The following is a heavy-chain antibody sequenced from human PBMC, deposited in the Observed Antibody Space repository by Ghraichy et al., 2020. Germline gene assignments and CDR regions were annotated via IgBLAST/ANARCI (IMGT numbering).Heavy chain of an antibody. V-gene: IGHV4-59*08. Sequence: SCAVSRGSISSYLWSWIRQPPGKGLEWIGNINYGGSTNYNPSLKSRATISVDTSKNQFSLKLSSVSAADSAVFYCARQMTDSNGWYHFDFWGQGALVTVSS. CDR3: ARQMTDSNGWYHFDF. CDR2: INYGGST. J-gene: IGHJ4*02. CDR1: RGSISSYL. D-gene: IGHD6-19*01.